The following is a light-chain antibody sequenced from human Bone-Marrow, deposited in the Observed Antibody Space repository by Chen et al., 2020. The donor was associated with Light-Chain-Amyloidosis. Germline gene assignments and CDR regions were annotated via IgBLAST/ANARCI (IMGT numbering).Light chain of an antibody. CDR2: DDS. J-gene: IGLJ3*02. Sequence: SYVLTQPSSVSVAPGQTATIACGGNNIGSTSVHWYQQTPGQAPLLVVYDDSDRPSGLPERLSGSNSGNTATLTISRVEAGDEADYYGQVWDRSSDRPVFGGGTKLTVL. V-gene: IGLV3-21*02. CDR3: QVWDRSSDRPV. CDR1: NIGSTS.